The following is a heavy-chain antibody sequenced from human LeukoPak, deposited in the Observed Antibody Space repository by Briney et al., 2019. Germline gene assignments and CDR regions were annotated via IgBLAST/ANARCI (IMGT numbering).Heavy chain of an antibody. CDR2: ISSSSSYI. D-gene: IGHD2-2*01. Sequence: GGSLRLSCAASGFTFSSYSMNWVRQAPGKGLEWVSSISSSSSYIYYADSVKGRFTISRDNAKNSLYLQMNSLRAEDTAVYYCARAIVVVPAAMLDYWGQGTQVTVSS. CDR1: GFTFSSYS. J-gene: IGHJ4*02. V-gene: IGHV3-21*01. CDR3: ARAIVVVPAAMLDY.